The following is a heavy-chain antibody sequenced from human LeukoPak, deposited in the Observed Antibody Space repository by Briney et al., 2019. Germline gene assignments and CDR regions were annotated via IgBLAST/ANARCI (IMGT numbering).Heavy chain of an antibody. CDR2: MSPGSGYT. J-gene: IGHJ4*02. Sequence: GASVKVSCKTSGYTFTNYDINWVRQATGQGLEWLGWMSPGSGYTGYAQKFQGRVTMTRDISITTAYVELSSLRAEDTAVYYCARGHWEGSGSYYHDQDSWGQGTLVTVSS. CDR1: GYTFTNYD. D-gene: IGHD3-10*01. CDR3: ARGHWEGSGSYYHDQDS. V-gene: IGHV1-8*02.